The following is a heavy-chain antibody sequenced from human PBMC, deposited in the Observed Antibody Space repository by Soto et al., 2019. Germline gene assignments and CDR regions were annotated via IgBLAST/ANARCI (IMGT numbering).Heavy chain of an antibody. D-gene: IGHD2-21*01. CDR1: GGSISSYY. V-gene: IGHV4-59*12. Sequence: SETLSLTCTVSGGSISSYYWSWIRQPPGKGLEWIGYIYYSGSTNYNPSLKSRVIISVDRSKNQFSLKVRSVTAADTAVYYCARETYGDCVGYFDPWGQGIQVTVSS. CDR3: ARETYGDCVGYFDP. CDR2: IYYSGST. J-gene: IGHJ5*02.